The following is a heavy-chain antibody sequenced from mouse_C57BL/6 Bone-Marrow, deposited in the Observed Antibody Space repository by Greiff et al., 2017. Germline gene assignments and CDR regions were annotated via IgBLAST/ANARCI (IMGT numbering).Heavy chain of an antibody. D-gene: IGHD2-3*01. J-gene: IGHJ3*01. CDR2: IHPNSGST. CDR3: ATPDGYYVAWFAY. CDR1: GYTFTSYW. V-gene: IGHV1-64*01. Sequence: QVHVKQPGAELVKPGASVKLSCKASGYTFTSYWMHWVKQRPGQGLEWIGMIHPNSGSTNYNEKFKSKATLTVDKSSSTAYMQLSSLTSEDSAVYDCATPDGYYVAWFAYWGQGTLVTVSA.